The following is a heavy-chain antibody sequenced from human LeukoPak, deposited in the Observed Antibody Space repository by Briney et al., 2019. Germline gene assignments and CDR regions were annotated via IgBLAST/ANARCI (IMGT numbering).Heavy chain of an antibody. CDR1: GYTFTSYG. V-gene: IGHV1-18*01. CDR2: ISAYNGNT. Sequence: ASVKVSCKASGYTFTSYGISWVRQAPGQGLEWMGWISAYNGNTNYAQKLQGRVTMTTDTSTSTAYMELRSLRSDDTAVYYCARDQLVPYYYGSGSSEMNLDYWGQGTLVTVSS. CDR3: ARDQLVPYYYGSGSSEMNLDY. J-gene: IGHJ4*02. D-gene: IGHD3-10*01.